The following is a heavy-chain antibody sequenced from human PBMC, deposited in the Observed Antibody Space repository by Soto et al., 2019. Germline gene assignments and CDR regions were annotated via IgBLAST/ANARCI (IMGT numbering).Heavy chain of an antibody. CDR1: GYSFTSYW. CDR2: IYPGDSDT. Sequence: EVQLVQSGAEVKKPGESLKISCKGSGYSFTSYWIGWVRQMPGKGLEWMGIIYPGDSDTRYSPSFQGQVTISADKSISTAYLQWSSLKASDTAMYYCARPAATDSSGYYYGTPPYYWGQGTLVTVSS. V-gene: IGHV5-51*01. CDR3: ARPAATDSSGYYYGTPPYY. D-gene: IGHD3-22*01. J-gene: IGHJ4*02.